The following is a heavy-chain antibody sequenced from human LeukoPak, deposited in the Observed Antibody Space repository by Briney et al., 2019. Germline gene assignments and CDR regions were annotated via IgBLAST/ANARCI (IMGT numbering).Heavy chain of an antibody. V-gene: IGHV4-59*01. Sequence: SETLSLTCTVSGGSISSYYWSWIRQPPGKGLEWIGYIYYSGSTNYNPSLKSRVTISVDTSKNQFSLKLSSVTAADTAVYYCARGGGSYQGDYWGQGTLVTVSS. J-gene: IGHJ4*02. CDR1: GGSISSYY. CDR3: ARGGGSYQGDY. D-gene: IGHD1-26*01. CDR2: IYYSGST.